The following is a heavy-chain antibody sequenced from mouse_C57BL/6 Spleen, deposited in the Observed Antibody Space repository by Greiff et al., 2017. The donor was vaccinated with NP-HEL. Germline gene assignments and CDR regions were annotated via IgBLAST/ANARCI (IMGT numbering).Heavy chain of an antibody. V-gene: IGHV2-5*01. CDR2: IWRGGST. CDR1: GFSLTSYG. Sequence: QVQLQQSGPGLVQPSQSLSITCTVSGFSLTSYGVNWVRQPPGKGLEWLGVIWRGGSTDYNAAFMSRLSITKDNSKSQVFFKMNSLQANDTAIWYCAKSGNLYFALDDWGKGTTVTVAS. J-gene: IGHJ4*01. CDR3: AKSGNLYFALDD.